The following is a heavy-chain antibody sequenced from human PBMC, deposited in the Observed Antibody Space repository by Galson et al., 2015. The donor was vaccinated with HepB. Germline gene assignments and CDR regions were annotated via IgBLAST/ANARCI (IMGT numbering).Heavy chain of an antibody. V-gene: IGHV3-11*01. J-gene: IGHJ3*01. CDR2: VARESLAI. CDR3: ARDLQGRLPPSDALDV. Sequence: LRLSCAASGFVISGSHMAWIRQPPGKGLEWVSYVARESLAIYHADSVKGRFIASRDDAANSLYLQMNSLRAEDTAVYYCARDLQGRLPPSDALDVWGQGTMLIVSS. D-gene: IGHD6-25*01. CDR1: GFVISGSH.